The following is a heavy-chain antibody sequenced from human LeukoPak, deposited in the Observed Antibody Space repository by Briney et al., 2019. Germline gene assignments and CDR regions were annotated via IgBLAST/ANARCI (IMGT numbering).Heavy chain of an antibody. CDR2: IYYSGST. Sequence: SGTLSLTCTVSGGSLKSYYWNWIRQPPGERLEWIGYIYYSGSTYYNPSLESRVTISVDTSKNQFSLKLSSVTAADTAVYYCARAVVVPAVLFDYWGQGTLVTVSS. CDR1: GGSLKSYY. CDR3: ARAVVVPAVLFDY. V-gene: IGHV4-59*06. D-gene: IGHD2-2*01. J-gene: IGHJ4*02.